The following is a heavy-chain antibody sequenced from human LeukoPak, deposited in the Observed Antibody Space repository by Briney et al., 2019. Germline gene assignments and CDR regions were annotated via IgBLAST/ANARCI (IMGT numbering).Heavy chain of an antibody. V-gene: IGHV3-23*01. CDR1: GFTFSNYA. CDR3: AREKAMLYYGSYTSGRPTGFLGH. J-gene: IGHJ4*02. D-gene: IGHD3-10*01. CDR2: ISGSGDYT. Sequence: LTGGSLRLSCAASGFTFSNYAMSWVRQAPGRGLEWVSAISGSGDYTNYADSVKGRFTISRDNSKNTLYLQMNSLRPEDAALYYCAREKAMLYYGSYTSGRPTGFLGHWGQGTLVTVSS.